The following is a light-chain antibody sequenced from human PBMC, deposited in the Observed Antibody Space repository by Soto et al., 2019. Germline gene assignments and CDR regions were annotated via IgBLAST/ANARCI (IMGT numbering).Light chain of an antibody. Sequence: AIEMTQSPSSLSASVGDRVTITCRASQGIGSDLAWYQQRPGKAPKLLIYAVSSLQNGVPSRFSGSGSGTDVTLTISSLQPEDFATYYDLQDYSYLTFGGGTKMETK. V-gene: IGKV1-6*01. CDR2: AVS. CDR1: QGIGSD. J-gene: IGKJ4*01. CDR3: LQDYSYLT.